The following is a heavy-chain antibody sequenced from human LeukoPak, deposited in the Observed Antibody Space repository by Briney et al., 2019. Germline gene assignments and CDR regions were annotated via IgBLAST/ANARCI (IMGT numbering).Heavy chain of an antibody. CDR3: TTGFYGDSSTTDY. J-gene: IGHJ4*02. D-gene: IGHD4-17*01. CDR2: IKSKTDGGTT. CDR1: GFTFSNAW. V-gene: IGHV3-15*01. Sequence: GGSLRLSCAASGFTFSNAWMSWVRQAPGKGLEWVGRIKSKTDGGTTDYAAPVKGRFTISRDDSKNTLYLQMNSLKTEDTAVYYCTTGFYGDSSTTDYWGQGTLVTVSS.